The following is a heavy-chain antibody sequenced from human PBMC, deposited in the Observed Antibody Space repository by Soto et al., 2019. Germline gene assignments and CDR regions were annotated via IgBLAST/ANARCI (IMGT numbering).Heavy chain of an antibody. Sequence: QVQLVESGGGVVQPGRSLRLSCAASGFTFSSYGMHWVRQAPGKGLEWVAVISYDGSNKYYADSVKGRFAISRDNSRNTLYLQMNSLRAEDTAVYYCARDRGYHVSGGHDVDFYYGMDVWGQGTTVTVSS. J-gene: IGHJ6*02. V-gene: IGHV3-30*03. CDR1: GFTFSSYG. CDR2: ISYDGSNK. CDR3: ARDRGYHVSGGHDVDFYYGMDV. D-gene: IGHD5-12*01.